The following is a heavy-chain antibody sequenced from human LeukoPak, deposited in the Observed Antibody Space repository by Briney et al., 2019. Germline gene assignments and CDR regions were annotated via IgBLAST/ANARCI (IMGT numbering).Heavy chain of an antibody. J-gene: IGHJ4*02. D-gene: IGHD6-13*01. CDR3: ARAPAAAGPYGY. CDR2: INHSGST. Sequence: SETLSLICAVYGGSFSGYYWSWIRQPPGKGLEWIGEINHSGSTNYNPSLKSRVTISVDTSKNQFSLKLSSVTAADTAVYYCARAPAAAGPYGYWGQGTLVTVSS. CDR1: GGSFSGYY. V-gene: IGHV4-34*01.